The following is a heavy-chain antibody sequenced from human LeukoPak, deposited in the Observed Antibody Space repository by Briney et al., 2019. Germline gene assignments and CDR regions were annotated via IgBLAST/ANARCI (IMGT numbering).Heavy chain of an antibody. J-gene: IGHJ3*02. CDR1: GFTFSSYG. CDR2: ISYDGSNK. CDR3: AKASRYLGSGSYYRDAFDI. Sequence: GRSLRLSCAASGFTFSSYGMHWVRQAPGKGLEWVAVISYDGSNKYYAGSVKGRFTISRDNSKNTLYLQMNSLRAEDTAVYYCAKASRYLGSGSYYRDAFDIWGQGTMVTVSS. D-gene: IGHD3-10*02. V-gene: IGHV3-30*18.